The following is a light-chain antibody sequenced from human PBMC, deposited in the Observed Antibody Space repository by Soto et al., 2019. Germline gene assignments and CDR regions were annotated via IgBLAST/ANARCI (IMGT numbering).Light chain of an antibody. CDR1: SSNISSHT. J-gene: IGLJ3*02. Sequence: QSVLTQPPSTSGTPGQRVAISCSGTSSNISSHTVNWYQQLPGTAPKLLIYGDDQRPSGVPDRFSGSKSGTSASLAISGLQPEDEVDYYCASWDDRLNGPVFGGGTKLTVL. V-gene: IGLV1-44*01. CDR2: GDD. CDR3: ASWDDRLNGPV.